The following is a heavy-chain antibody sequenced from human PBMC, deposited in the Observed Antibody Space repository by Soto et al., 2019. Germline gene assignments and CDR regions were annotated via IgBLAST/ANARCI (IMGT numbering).Heavy chain of an antibody. CDR2: IKADGSGK. Sequence: EVHLVESGGGLVQLGVSLRLTCAGSGFTFSNHWMNWVRQAPGKGLEWVANIKADGSGKYYVDSVKGRFTISRDNAKNSLYLQMNGLRAEDTAVYYFARVIGVDSWGQGTLVTVSS. CDR1: GFTFSNHW. J-gene: IGHJ5*01. V-gene: IGHV3-7*03. D-gene: IGHD1-26*01. CDR3: ARVIGVDS.